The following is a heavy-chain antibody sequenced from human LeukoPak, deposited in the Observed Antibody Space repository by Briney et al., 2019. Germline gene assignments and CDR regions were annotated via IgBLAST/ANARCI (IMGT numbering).Heavy chain of an antibody. Sequence: SETLSLTCTVSGGSISGYYWSWIRQPPGKGLEWIGYIYYSGSTYYNPSLKSRVTISVDTSKNQFSLKLSSVTAADTAVYYCARDRGDYGDGYGMDVWGQGTTVTVSS. CDR2: IYYSGST. D-gene: IGHD4-17*01. J-gene: IGHJ6*02. CDR3: ARDRGDYGDGYGMDV. V-gene: IGHV4-30-4*08. CDR1: GGSISGYY.